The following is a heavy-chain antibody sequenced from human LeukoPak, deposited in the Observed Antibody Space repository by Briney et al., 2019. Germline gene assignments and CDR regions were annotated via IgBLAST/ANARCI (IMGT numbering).Heavy chain of an antibody. Sequence: SETLSLTCTVSGYSISSGYYWGWIRQPPGQGLEWIGSIYYSGNTYYNPSLKSRVTISVDTSKNQISLKLSSVTAADTAVYYCARDRLLWFGELDYWGQGTLVIVSS. D-gene: IGHD3-10*01. V-gene: IGHV4-38-2*02. CDR2: IYYSGNT. J-gene: IGHJ4*02. CDR3: ARDRLLWFGELDY. CDR1: GYSISSGYY.